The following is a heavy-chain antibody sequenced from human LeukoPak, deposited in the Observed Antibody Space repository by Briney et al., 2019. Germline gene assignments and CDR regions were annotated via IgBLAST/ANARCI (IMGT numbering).Heavy chain of an antibody. CDR3: ARGRPGIAAAGTGFWFDP. CDR2: IYYSGST. CDR1: GGSISSSSYY. J-gene: IGHJ5*02. D-gene: IGHD6-13*01. Sequence: PSETLSLTCTVSGGSISSSSYYWGWIRQPPGKGLEWIGSIYYSGSTYYNPSLKSRVTISVDTSKNQFSLKLSSVTAADTAVYYCARGRPGIAAAGTGFWFDPWGQGTLVTVSS. V-gene: IGHV4-39*01.